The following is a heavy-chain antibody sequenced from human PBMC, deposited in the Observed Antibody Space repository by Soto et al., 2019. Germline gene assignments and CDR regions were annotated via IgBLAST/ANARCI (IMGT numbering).Heavy chain of an antibody. J-gene: IGHJ4*02. Sequence: PSETLPLSCTVSGGSISSYYWSWIRQPPGKGLEWIGYIYYSGSTNYNPSLKSRVTISVDTSKNQFSLKLSSVTAADTAVYYCARDPLGYFDYWGQGTLVTVSS. CDR3: ARDPLGYFDY. CDR2: IYYSGST. CDR1: GGSISSYY. V-gene: IGHV4-59*01. D-gene: IGHD3-16*01.